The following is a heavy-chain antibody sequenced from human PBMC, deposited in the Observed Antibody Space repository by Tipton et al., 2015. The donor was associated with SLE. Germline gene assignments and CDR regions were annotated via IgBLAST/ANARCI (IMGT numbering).Heavy chain of an antibody. CDR3: ASTGVNYRRRAFDI. Sequence: TLSLTCTVSGGSISSGDYYWSWIRQPPGKGLEWIGCLYSSGNTIYNPSLNSRVTISADTSKNQCSLKLSTVTAAETAVYYCASTGVNYRRRAFDIWGQGTMVTVSS. D-gene: IGHD5-24*01. J-gene: IGHJ3*02. CDR2: LYSSGNT. CDR1: GGSISSGDYY. V-gene: IGHV4-30-4*08.